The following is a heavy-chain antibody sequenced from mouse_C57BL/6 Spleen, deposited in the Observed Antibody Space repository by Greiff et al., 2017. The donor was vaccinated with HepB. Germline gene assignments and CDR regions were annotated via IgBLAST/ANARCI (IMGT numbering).Heavy chain of an antibody. CDR3: ARRGLLNWYFDV. V-gene: IGHV1-50*01. Sequence: QVQLQQPGAELVKPGASVKLSCKASGYTFTSYWMQWVKQRPGQGLEWIGEIDPSDSYTNYNQKFKGKATLTVDTSSSTAYMQLSSLTSEDSAVYYCARRGLLNWYFDVWGTGTTVTVSS. J-gene: IGHJ1*03. CDR2: IDPSDSYT. D-gene: IGHD3-1*01. CDR1: GYTFTSYW.